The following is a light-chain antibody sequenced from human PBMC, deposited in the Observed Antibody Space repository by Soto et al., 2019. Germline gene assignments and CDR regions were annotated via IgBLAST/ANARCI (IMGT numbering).Light chain of an antibody. CDR1: QSVSSN. V-gene: IGKV3-15*01. Sequence: IVLTQSPGTLSLSPGERATLSCRASQSVSSNLARYQQKPGQAPRLLIYGASTRATGIPARFSGSGSGTEFTLTISSLQSEDFAVYYCHQYDNWPKTFGQGTRLEI. CDR3: HQYDNWPKT. CDR2: GAS. J-gene: IGKJ5*01.